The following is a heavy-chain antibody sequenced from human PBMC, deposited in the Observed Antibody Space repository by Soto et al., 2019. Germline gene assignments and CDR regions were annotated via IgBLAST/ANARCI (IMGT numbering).Heavy chain of an antibody. D-gene: IGHD6-19*01. Sequence: ESGGGVAQPGRSLRLSCAASGFIFSSDAMHWVRQAPGKGLEWVAVTSYDGTSKYYADSVKGRFFISRDNFKNTLYLQMNSLRPEDTAVYYCARDTRYSSGYYASWGQGTLVTVSS. J-gene: IGHJ4*02. CDR3: ARDTRYSSGYYAS. CDR2: TSYDGTSK. V-gene: IGHV3-30-3*01. CDR1: GFIFSSDA.